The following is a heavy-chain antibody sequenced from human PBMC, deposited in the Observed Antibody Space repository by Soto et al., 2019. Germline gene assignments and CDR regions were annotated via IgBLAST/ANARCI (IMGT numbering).Heavy chain of an antibody. J-gene: IGHJ5*02. V-gene: IGHV3-30-3*01. D-gene: IGHD3-3*01. CDR3: ARDMSANAAYYDFWSGTQIWFDP. Sequence: QVQLVESGGGVVQPGRSLRLSCAASGFTFSSYAMHWVRQAPGKGLEWVAVISYDGSNKYYADSVKGRFTISRDNSKNRLYLKMNSLTDEDTAVYYCARDMSANAAYYDFWSGTQIWFDPWGQGTLVTVSS. CDR1: GFTFSSYA. CDR2: ISYDGSNK.